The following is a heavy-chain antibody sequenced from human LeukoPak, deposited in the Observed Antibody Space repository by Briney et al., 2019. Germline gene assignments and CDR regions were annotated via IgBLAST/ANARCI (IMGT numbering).Heavy chain of an antibody. CDR3: AKQDYDFWSGYYTVDY. Sequence: SETLSLTCTVSGGSISSYYWSWIRQPAGKGLEWIGRIYTSGSTNCNPSLKSRVTMSVDTSKNQFSLKLSSVTAADTAVYYCAKQDYDFWSGYYTVDYWGQGTLVTVSS. CDR1: GGSISSYY. D-gene: IGHD3-3*01. V-gene: IGHV4-4*07. J-gene: IGHJ4*02. CDR2: IYTSGST.